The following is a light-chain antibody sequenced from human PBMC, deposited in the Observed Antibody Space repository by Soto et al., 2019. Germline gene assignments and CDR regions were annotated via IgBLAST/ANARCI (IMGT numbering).Light chain of an antibody. CDR2: GTS. CDR3: QQYGSWT. CDR1: QTISSNN. J-gene: IGKJ1*01. V-gene: IGKV3-20*01. Sequence: EIVLTQSPGTLSVSPGERATLSCRASQTISSNNLAWYQQKPGQAPSLLIYGTSSRATGIPDRFSGRGSGTDFTLTIIRLEPEDSAISYCQQYGSWTFGQGTKVEI.